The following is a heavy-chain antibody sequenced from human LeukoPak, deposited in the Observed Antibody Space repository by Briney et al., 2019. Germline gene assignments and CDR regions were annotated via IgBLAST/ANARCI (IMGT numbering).Heavy chain of an antibody. CDR3: AREQLYSGYYGMDV. Sequence: GRSLRLSCAASGFTFSSYAMHWVRQAPGKGLEWVAVISYDGNNNYYADSVEGRFTISRDNSKNTLNLQVNSLRPEDTAVYYCAREQLYSGYYGMDVWGQGTTVTVSS. CDR1: GFTFSSYA. D-gene: IGHD2-21*01. J-gene: IGHJ6*02. CDR2: ISYDGNNN. V-gene: IGHV3-30-3*01.